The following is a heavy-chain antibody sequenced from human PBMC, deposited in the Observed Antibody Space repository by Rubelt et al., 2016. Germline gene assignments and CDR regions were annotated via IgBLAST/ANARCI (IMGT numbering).Heavy chain of an antibody. D-gene: IGHD7-27*01. Sequence: QVQLVQSGAEVKKPGASVKVSCEASGYTFTGYYMHWVRQAPGQGLEWMGWINSNTGATEYAQKFRGRVTMTRDTYISTVYMDLSRLTSDDTGTYFCARGGGNWDDGYFHYWGQGTLVTVST. V-gene: IGHV1-2*02. J-gene: IGHJ1*01. CDR1: GYTFTGYY. CDR2: INSNTGAT. CDR3: ARGGGNWDDGYFHY.